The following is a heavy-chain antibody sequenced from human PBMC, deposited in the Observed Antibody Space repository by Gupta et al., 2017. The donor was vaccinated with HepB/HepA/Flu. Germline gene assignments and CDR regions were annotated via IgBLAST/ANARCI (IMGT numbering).Heavy chain of an antibody. CDR1: GFTFSSYA. D-gene: IGHD1-26*01. CDR2: ISGTDIST. Sequence: EVQLLESGGGLVQPGGSLRLSCTASGFTFSSYAMSWVRQAPGKGLEWVSIISGTDISTYYADSVKGRFTISRDNSKNTLYLQMNSLRAEDTAEYYCAKFNSGTYSLIYFYAYYMDVWGKGTTVTVSS. J-gene: IGHJ6*03. CDR3: AKFNSGTYSLIYFYAYYMDV. V-gene: IGHV3-23*01.